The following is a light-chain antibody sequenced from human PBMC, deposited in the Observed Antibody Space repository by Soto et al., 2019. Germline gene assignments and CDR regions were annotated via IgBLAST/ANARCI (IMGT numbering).Light chain of an antibody. CDR1: QSIGSW. Sequence: DIQMTQSPSTLSASVGDRVTITCRASQSIGSWLAWYQQKPGKAPKLLIYKTSILESGVPSRFSGSGSGTEFTLTISSLQPDDFVTYSCQEYDDYLFSFGQGTKLEIK. CDR2: KTS. J-gene: IGKJ2*03. V-gene: IGKV1-5*03. CDR3: QEYDDYLFS.